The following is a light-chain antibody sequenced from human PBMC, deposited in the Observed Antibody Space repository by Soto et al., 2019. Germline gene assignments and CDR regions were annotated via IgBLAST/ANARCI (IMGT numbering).Light chain of an antibody. J-gene: IGLJ1*01. Sequence: SYELTQPPSVSVAPGQTARITCRGDNIGSKPVHWFQQKPGQAPVLVVYDDRDRPSGIPERFSGSYSGNTATLTVSRVEAGDEADYYCQVWDSSSESNVFGTGTKVTVL. CDR2: DDR. CDR3: QVWDSSSESNV. V-gene: IGLV3-21*02. CDR1: NIGSKP.